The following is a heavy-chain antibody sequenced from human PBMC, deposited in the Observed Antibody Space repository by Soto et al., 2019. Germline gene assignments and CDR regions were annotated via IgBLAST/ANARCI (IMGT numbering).Heavy chain of an antibody. CDR2: IKQDGSEK. Sequence: GGSLRLSCAASGFTFSSYWMSWVRQAPGKGLEWVANIKQDGSEKYYVDSVKGRFTISRDNAKNSLYLQMNSLRAEDTAVYYCAREVGAQRGPFDYWGQGTLVTVSS. D-gene: IGHD1-26*01. V-gene: IGHV3-7*01. J-gene: IGHJ4*02. CDR3: AREVGAQRGPFDY. CDR1: GFTFSSYW.